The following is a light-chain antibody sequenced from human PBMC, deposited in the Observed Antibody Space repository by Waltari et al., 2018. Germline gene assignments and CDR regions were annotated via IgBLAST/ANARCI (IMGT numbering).Light chain of an antibody. CDR3: QTWDTGTHVV. CDR1: SGHSSYA. CDR2: VSSAGSH. V-gene: IGLV4-69*01. J-gene: IGLJ2*01. Sequence: QVVLTQSPSASASLGASVKLTCTLSSGHSSYAIAWHKQQPEKGPRYLMKVSSAGSHQKGDGIPARFSGSSSGTERYLTISSVQSEDEADYYCQTWDTGTHVVFGGGTKLTVL.